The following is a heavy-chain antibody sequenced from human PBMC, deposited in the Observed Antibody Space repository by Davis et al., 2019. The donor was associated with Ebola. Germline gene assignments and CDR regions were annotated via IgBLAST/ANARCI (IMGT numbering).Heavy chain of an antibody. J-gene: IGHJ6*02. D-gene: IGHD1-7*01. CDR1: GGSFSGYY. CDR3: ARGTGNYMSYYYGMDV. V-gene: IGHV4-34*01. Sequence: SEPLSLTFAVYGGSFSGYYWSWIRQPPGKGLEWIGEINHSGSTNYNPSLKSRVTISVDTSKNQFSLKLSSVTAADTAVYYCARGTGNYMSYYYGMDVWGQGTTVTVSS. CDR2: INHSGST.